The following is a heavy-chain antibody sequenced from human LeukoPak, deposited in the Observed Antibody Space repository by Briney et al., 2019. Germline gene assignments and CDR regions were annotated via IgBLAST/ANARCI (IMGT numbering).Heavy chain of an antibody. CDR1: GFTFSSYA. V-gene: IGHV3-23*01. Sequence: GRSLRLSCAASGFTFSSYAMSWVRQAPGKGLEWVSAISGSGGSTYYADSVKGRFTISRDNSKNTLYLQMNSLRAEDTAVYYCAKGPRSSWTYNWFDPWGQGTLVTVSS. D-gene: IGHD6-13*01. CDR3: AKGPRSSWTYNWFDP. CDR2: ISGSGGST. J-gene: IGHJ5*02.